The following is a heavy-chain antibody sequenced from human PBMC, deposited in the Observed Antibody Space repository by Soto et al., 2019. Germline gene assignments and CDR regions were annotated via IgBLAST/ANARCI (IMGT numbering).Heavy chain of an antibody. CDR3: ARAGYCSSTSCYTLTYYYYGMDV. D-gene: IGHD2-2*02. CDR2: IIPIFGTA. Sequence: ASVKVSCKASGGTFSSYAISWVRQAPGQGLEWMGGIIPIFGTANYAQKFQGRVTITADESTSTAYMELSSLRSEDTAVYYCARAGYCSSTSCYTLTYYYYGMDVWGQGAMVTVSS. CDR1: GGTFSSYA. V-gene: IGHV1-69*13. J-gene: IGHJ6*02.